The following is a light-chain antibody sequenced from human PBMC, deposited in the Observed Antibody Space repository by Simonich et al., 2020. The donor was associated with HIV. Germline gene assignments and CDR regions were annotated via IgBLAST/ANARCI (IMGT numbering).Light chain of an antibody. Sequence: EIVMTQSPATRSVSPGERATLSCRASQSVTSNKVAWCQHKPGLAPRLLIYDASTRATGIPDRFSGSGSGTDFTLTISRLEPDDFAVYYCQQYGSSPTWTFGQGTKVEIK. J-gene: IGKJ1*01. CDR2: DAS. CDR1: QSVTSNK. CDR3: QQYGSSPTWT. V-gene: IGKV3D-20*01.